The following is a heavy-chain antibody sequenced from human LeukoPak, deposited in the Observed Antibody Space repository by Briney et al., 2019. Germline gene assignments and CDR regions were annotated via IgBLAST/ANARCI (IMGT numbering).Heavy chain of an antibody. D-gene: IGHD4-17*01. V-gene: IGHV3-30*04. Sequence: GGSLRLSCAASGFTFSHYAMHWVRRAPGKGLEWITFVSAEGDRRYYADSVKGRFTISRDDSKNTLYLQMNSLRPEDSALYYYVRDLSGHYSFDHWGQGALVTVSS. CDR3: VRDLSGHYSFDH. J-gene: IGHJ4*02. CDR1: GFTFSHYA. CDR2: VSAEGDRR.